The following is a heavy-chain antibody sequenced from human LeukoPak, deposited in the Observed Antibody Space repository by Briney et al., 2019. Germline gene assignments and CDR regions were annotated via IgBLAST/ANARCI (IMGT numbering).Heavy chain of an antibody. Sequence: ASVKVSCKASGFSVHNYGISWVRQAPGQGLEWIGWITAYDGDTNYAQKFQDRVTMATDTSTSTASMELWSLRSDDTAVYYCATFEYSSSAGGYWGQGTLVTVSS. J-gene: IGHJ4*02. CDR2: ITAYDGDT. CDR1: GFSVHNYG. D-gene: IGHD6-6*01. CDR3: ATFEYSSSAGGY. V-gene: IGHV1-18*01.